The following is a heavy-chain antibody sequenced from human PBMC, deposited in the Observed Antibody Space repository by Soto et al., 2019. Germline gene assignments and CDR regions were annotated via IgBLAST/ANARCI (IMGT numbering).Heavy chain of an antibody. CDR1: GYTFASFD. CDR2: MNPNSGNA. J-gene: IGHJ6*02. Sequence: QVQLVQSGAEVKKPGASVKVSCKASGYTFASFDINWVRQATGQGLEWMGWMNPNSGNAGEAQQFQGRVTLTRDTSMRTSYMELSTLTSADTSVYHCARGPYYYGSAFWGQGTTVTGSS. V-gene: IGHV1-8*01. CDR3: ARGPYYYGSAF.